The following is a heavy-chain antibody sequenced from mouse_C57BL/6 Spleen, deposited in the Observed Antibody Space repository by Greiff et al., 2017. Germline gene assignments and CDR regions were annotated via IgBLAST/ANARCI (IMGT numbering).Heavy chain of an antibody. J-gene: IGHJ2*01. CDR1: GYTFTDYE. CDR3: TRGDGYYVDY. CDR2: IDPETGGT. Sequence: QVQLQQSGAELVRPGASVTLSCKASGYTFTDYEMHWVKQTPVHGLEWIGAIDPETGGTAYNQKFKGKAILTADKSSSTAYMELRSLTSEDSAVYYCTRGDGYYVDYWGQGTTLTVSS. V-gene: IGHV1-15*01. D-gene: IGHD2-3*01.